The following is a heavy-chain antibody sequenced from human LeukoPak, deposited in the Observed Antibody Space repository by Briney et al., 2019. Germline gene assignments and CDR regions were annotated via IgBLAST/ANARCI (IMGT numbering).Heavy chain of an antibody. J-gene: IGHJ3*02. CDR1: GYTFTGYY. D-gene: IGHD2-2*02. CDR2: INPNSGGT. V-gene: IGHV1-2*04. CDR3: ASDYCSSTSCYITNDAFDI. Sequence: ASVKVSCKASGYTFTGYYMHWVRQAPGQGLEWMGWINPNSGGTNYAQKFQGWVTMTRDTSISTAYMELSRLRSEDTAVYYCASDYCSSTSCYITNDAFDIWGQGTMVTVSS.